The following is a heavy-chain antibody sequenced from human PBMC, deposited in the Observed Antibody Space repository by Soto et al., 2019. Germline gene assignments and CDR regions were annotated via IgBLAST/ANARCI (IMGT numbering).Heavy chain of an antibody. J-gene: IGHJ5*02. CDR2: ISGGGGVST. D-gene: IGHD3-10*01. V-gene: IGHV3-23*01. Sequence: GSLRLSCAASGFTFSSYAMTWVRQAPGKGLEWVSGISGGGGVSTYYADSVKGRFTISRDISMNTLYLQMNRLRAEDTAVYYCAKDAISMVRGVNNWFDPWGQGTLVTVSS. CDR1: GFTFSSYA. CDR3: AKDAISMVRGVNNWFDP.